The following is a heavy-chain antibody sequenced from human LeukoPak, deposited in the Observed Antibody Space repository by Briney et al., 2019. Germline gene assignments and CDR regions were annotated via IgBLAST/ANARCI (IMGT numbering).Heavy chain of an antibody. Sequence: ASVKVSCKASGYTFTNYEISWVRQAPRQGLEWMGWISAYNGNTNYAQKLRGRVTMTTDTSTSTAYMELRSLRSDDTAVYYCARDRRSELYYYDSSGYIHAFDIWGQGTMVTVSS. CDR1: GYTFTNYE. J-gene: IGHJ3*02. CDR3: ARDRRSELYYYDSSGYIHAFDI. V-gene: IGHV1-18*01. D-gene: IGHD3-22*01. CDR2: ISAYNGNT.